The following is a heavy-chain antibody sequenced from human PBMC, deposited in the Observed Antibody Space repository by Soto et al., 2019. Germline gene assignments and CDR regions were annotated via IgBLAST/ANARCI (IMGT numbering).Heavy chain of an antibody. CDR3: ARGRYSYGFWWFAP. D-gene: IGHD5-18*01. Sequence: QVQLVQSGAEVKKPGSSVKVSCKASGGTFSSYAISWVRQAPGQGLEWMGGIIPIFGTANYAQKLQGRVTITADESTSTAYMELRRLRSEETAVYYCARGRYSYGFWWFAPWGQGTLVTVSS. CDR1: GGTFSSYA. CDR2: IIPIFGTA. J-gene: IGHJ5*02. V-gene: IGHV1-69*01.